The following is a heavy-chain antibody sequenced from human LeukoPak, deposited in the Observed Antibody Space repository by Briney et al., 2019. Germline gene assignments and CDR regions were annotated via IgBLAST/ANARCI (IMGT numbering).Heavy chain of an antibody. J-gene: IGHJ4*02. CDR1: GFTFSNYW. V-gene: IGHV3-74*01. Sequence: PGGSLRLSCTTSGFTFSNYWMYWVRQAPGKGLMWVSRIKSDGTGITYTDSVEGRFTISRDNAKNTLYLQMNSLRDEDTAVYYCVRGQTIDDGGQGTLVTVSS. CDR2: IKSDGTGI. CDR3: VRGQTIDD. D-gene: IGHD3-3*01.